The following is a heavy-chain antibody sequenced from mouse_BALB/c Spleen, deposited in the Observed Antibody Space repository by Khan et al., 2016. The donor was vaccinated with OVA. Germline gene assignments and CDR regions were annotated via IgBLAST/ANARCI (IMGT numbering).Heavy chain of an antibody. CDR2: IWSGGST. V-gene: IGHV2-6-4*01. CDR1: GFSLSRYS. D-gene: IGHD2-10*02. CDR3: ARKKYGNYVSLDY. Sequence: QVQLKESGPGLVAPSQSLSITCTVSGFSLSRYSVHWVRQPPGKGLEWLGMIWSGGSTDYNSALESRLSISKDNSQRQVFLKMNRLQTDDTAMYYCARKKYGNYVSLDYWGQGTSVTVSA. J-gene: IGHJ4*01.